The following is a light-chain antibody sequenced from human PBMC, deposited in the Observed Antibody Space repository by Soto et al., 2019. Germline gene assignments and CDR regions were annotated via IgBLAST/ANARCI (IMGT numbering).Light chain of an antibody. CDR3: QQWLGFSWA. V-gene: IGKV1-5*01. CDR1: QSPSGW. CDR2: NAS. J-gene: IGKJ1*01. Sequence: DIQLTQSPSTLSASVGDRVVITCRASQSPSGWLAWYQQKPGKAPKLLIYNASTLVIGVPSRFRGSGSGTEFTLTISRLQPGDFATYYCQQWLGFSWAFGQGTKVEI.